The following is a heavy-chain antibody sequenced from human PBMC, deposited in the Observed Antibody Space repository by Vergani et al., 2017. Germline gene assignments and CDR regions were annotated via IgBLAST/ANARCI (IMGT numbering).Heavy chain of an antibody. Sequence: QVQLVESGGGVVQPGRSLRLSCAASGLTFNQYGMHWVRQAPGKGLEWVAVTWYDGNNKQYADSVKGRVTISRDNSKSTMYLQMNSLRDEDTGVYYCARDVRLLYNRFDPWGQGTLVTVSS. CDR1: GLTFNQYG. D-gene: IGHD1-14*01. J-gene: IGHJ5*02. CDR3: ARDVRLLYNRFDP. CDR2: TWYDGNNK. V-gene: IGHV3-33*01.